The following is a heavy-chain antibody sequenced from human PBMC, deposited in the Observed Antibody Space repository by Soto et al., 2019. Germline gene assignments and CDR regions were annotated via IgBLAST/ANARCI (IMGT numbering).Heavy chain of an antibody. CDR3: ACETGDAWNYYGSDV. J-gene: IGHJ6*02. Sequence: QVQLVQSGAEVKKPGSSVKVSCKASGGTFSSYAISWVRQAPGQGLEWMGGIIPIFGTANYAQKFQGSVTITADQYTITDYLEPICLSSDDSALSYCACETGDAWNYYGSDVWGQGTTVTVSS. CDR2: IIPIFGTA. V-gene: IGHV1-69*12. CDR1: GGTFSSYA. D-gene: IGHD7-27*01.